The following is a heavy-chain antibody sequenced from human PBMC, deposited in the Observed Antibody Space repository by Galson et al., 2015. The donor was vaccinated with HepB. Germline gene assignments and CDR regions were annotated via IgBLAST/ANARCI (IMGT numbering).Heavy chain of an antibody. CDR3: ARIIGGSWSIDF. V-gene: IGHV2-70*11. D-gene: IGHD6-13*01. J-gene: IGHJ4*02. CDR1: GFSLSTSGMC. CDR2: IDWDDDK. Sequence: PALVKPTQTLTLPCTFSGFSLSTSGMCVGWIRQPPGKALEWLARIDWDDDKYYSTSLQTRLTISKDTSKNQVVLTMTNMDPVDTATYYCARIIGGSWSIDFWGQGTLVTVST.